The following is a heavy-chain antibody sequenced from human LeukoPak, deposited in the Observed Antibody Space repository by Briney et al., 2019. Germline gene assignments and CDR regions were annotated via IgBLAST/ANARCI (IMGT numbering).Heavy chain of an antibody. CDR1: GYTFTGYY. CDR2: INLNSGGT. CDR3: ARSPHILTGENFDY. V-gene: IGHV1-2*02. D-gene: IGHD3-9*01. Sequence: WASVKVSCKASGYTFTGYYMHWVRQAPGQGLEWMGWINLNSGGTNYAQKFQYRVTMTRDTSISTAYMELSRLRSADTAVYYCARSPHILTGENFDYWGQGTLVTVSS. J-gene: IGHJ4*02.